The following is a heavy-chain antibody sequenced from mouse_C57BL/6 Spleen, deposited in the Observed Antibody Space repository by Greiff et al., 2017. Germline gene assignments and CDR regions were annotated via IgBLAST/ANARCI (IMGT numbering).Heavy chain of an antibody. V-gene: IGHV1-82*01. Sequence: QVQLQQSGPELVKPGASVKISCTASGYAFSSSWMNWVKQRPGKGLEWIGRIYPGDGDTNYNGKFKGKATLTADKSSSTAYMQLSSLTSEAAAVYFCARPSYDYWGQGTTLTVSS. CDR1: GYAFSSSW. CDR3: ARPSYDY. CDR2: IYPGDGDT. D-gene: IGHD6-1*01. J-gene: IGHJ2*01.